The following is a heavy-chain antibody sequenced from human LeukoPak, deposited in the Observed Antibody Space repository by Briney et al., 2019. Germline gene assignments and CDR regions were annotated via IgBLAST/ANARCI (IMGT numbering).Heavy chain of an antibody. Sequence: GGSLRLSCVTSGFIFSSYGIHWVRQAPGKGLEWVAWHFASNKYYAESVRGRFTMSRDNSKSALYLQMDSLRVEDTAVYYCARDLCSTTSCFDYWGQGTLVSVSS. CDR1: GFIFSSYG. V-gene: IGHV3-33*01. CDR3: ARDLCSTTSCFDY. CDR2: HFASNK. D-gene: IGHD2-2*01. J-gene: IGHJ4*02.